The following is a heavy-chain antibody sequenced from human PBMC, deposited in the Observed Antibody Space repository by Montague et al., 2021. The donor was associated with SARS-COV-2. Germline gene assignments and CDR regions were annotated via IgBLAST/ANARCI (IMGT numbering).Heavy chain of an antibody. CDR2: ISDSGDST. D-gene: IGHD3-16*01. CDR3: VKDKIGVF. Sequence: SLRLSCAASGFTFGNFAMTWVRQTPGKGLEWVSSISDSGDSTWSPDSVKGRLTISRDNSKNILYLQMSSLRVDDTAIYYCVKDKIGVFWGQGTLVTVSS. V-gene: IGHV3-23*01. J-gene: IGHJ4*02. CDR1: GFTFGNFA.